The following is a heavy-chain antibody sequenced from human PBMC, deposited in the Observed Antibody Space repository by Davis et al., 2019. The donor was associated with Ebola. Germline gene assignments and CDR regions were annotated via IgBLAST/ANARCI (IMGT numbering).Heavy chain of an antibody. CDR2: INHSGST. V-gene: IGHV4-34*01. Sequence: PSETLSLTCAVYGGSFSGYYWSWIRQPPGKGLEWIGEINHSGSTNYNPSLKSRVTISVDTSKNQFSLKLSSVTAADTAVYYCARTQNDYYYMDVWGKGTTVTVSS. CDR3: ARTQNDYYYMDV. J-gene: IGHJ6*03. CDR1: GGSFSGYY.